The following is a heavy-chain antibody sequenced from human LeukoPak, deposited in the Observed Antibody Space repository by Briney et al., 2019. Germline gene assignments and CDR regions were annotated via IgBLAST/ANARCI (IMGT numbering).Heavy chain of an antibody. V-gene: IGHV3-48*04. Sequence: GGSLRLSCTASEFTFSMFSMNWVRQAPGKGLEWISFISASSSTIYYADSVKGRFTISRDNAKNSLSLQMNSLRAEDTAMYYCARVRIAVAAAHFDYWGQGTLVTVSS. CDR2: ISASSSTI. CDR1: EFTFSMFS. D-gene: IGHD6-19*01. CDR3: ARVRIAVAAAHFDY. J-gene: IGHJ4*02.